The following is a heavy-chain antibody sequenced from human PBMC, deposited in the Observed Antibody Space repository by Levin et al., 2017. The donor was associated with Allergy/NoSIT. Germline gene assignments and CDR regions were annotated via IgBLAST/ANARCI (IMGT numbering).Heavy chain of an antibody. CDR2: IIPIFGTA. D-gene: IGHD1-1*01. CDR1: GGTFSSYA. V-gene: IGHV1-69*06. J-gene: IGHJ3*02. Sequence: KISCKASGGTFSSYAISWVRQAPGQGLEWMGGIIPIFGTANYAQKFQGRVTITADKSTSTAYMELSSLRSEDTAVYYCARAKNWNRFLDDAFDIWGQGTMVTVSS. CDR3: ARAKNWNRFLDDAFDI.